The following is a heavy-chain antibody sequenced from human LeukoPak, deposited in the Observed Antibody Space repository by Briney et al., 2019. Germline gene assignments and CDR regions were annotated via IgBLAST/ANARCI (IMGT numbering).Heavy chain of an antibody. D-gene: IGHD4-17*01. V-gene: IGHV4-59*01. Sequence: SETLSLTCTVSGGSISSYYWSWIRQPPGKGLEWIGYIYYSGSTNYNPSLKSRVTISVDTSKNQFSLKLSSVTAADTAVYYCARDAFDYGHFDYWGQGTLVTVSS. CDR3: ARDAFDYGHFDY. CDR1: GGSISSYY. CDR2: IYYSGST. J-gene: IGHJ4*02.